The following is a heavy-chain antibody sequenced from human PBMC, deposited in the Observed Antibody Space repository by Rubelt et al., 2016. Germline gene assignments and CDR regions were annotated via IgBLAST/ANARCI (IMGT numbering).Heavy chain of an antibody. D-gene: IGHD5/OR15-5a*01. CDR2: TYYTGST. J-gene: IGHJ3*02. CDR1: GGSMSGYY. Sequence: QVQLQESGPGLVKPSETLSLTCTVSGGSMSGYYWSWIRQPPGKGLEYIGYTYYTGSTNYNPSLKSRVTISLDTSNNQFSRRLSSVTAADTAVYYGAKVPSSICALDIWGQGTMVTVSS. V-gene: IGHV4-59*12. CDR3: AKVPSSICALDI.